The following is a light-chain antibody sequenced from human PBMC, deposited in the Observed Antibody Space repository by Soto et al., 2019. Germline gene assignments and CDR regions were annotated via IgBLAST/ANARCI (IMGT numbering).Light chain of an antibody. J-gene: IGLJ1*01. CDR3: QVWDFMTDNYF. V-gene: IGLV3-21*04. CDR1: NIGNKR. CDR2: YDS. Sequence: SYELTQSPSVSVAPEKTATITCGGNNIGNKRVHWYRQKPGQAPVLLISYDSDRPSGIPERFSGSNSGNTATLTISRVEAGDEGDYYLQVWDFMTDNYFFGSGTKLPVL.